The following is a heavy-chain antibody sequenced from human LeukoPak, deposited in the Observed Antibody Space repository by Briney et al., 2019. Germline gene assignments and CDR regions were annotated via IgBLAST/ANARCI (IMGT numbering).Heavy chain of an antibody. D-gene: IGHD3-22*01. CDR1: GYTFTSYY. CDR2: INPSGGST. V-gene: IGHV1-46*01. CDR3: ARVHLGDSSGYYYFDY. J-gene: IGHJ4*02. Sequence: ASVKVSCKASGYTFTSYYMHWVRQAPGQGLEWMGIINPSGGSTSYAQKFQGRVTMTRDMSTSTVYMELSSLRSEDTAVYYCARVHLGDSSGYYYFDYWGQGTLVTVSS.